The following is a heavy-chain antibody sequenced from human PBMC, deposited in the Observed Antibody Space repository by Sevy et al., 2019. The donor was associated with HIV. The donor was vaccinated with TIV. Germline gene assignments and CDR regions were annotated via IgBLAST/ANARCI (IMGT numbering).Heavy chain of an antibody. D-gene: IGHD1-26*01. Sequence: GGSLRLSCAASGFTFSSYAMHWVRQAPGKGLEWVAVISYDGSNKYYADSVKGRFTISRDNSKNTLYLQMNSLRAEDTAVYYCARGGGKWELLADYWGQGTLVTDSS. V-gene: IGHV3-30-3*01. J-gene: IGHJ4*02. CDR1: GFTFSSYA. CDR2: ISYDGSNK. CDR3: ARGGGKWELLADY.